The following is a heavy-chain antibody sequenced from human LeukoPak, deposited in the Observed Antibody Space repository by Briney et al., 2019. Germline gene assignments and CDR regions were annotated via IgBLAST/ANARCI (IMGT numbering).Heavy chain of an antibody. D-gene: IGHD1-1*01. CDR1: GFTFDDYA. CDR3: ARGATGTIFDY. Sequence: PGGSLRLSCAASGFTFDDYAMHWVRQAPGKGLEWVSGISWNSGSIGYADSVKGRFTISRDNAKNSLYLQMTSLRAEDTAVYYCARGATGTIFDYWGQGILVTVSS. CDR2: ISWNSGSI. V-gene: IGHV3-9*01. J-gene: IGHJ4*02.